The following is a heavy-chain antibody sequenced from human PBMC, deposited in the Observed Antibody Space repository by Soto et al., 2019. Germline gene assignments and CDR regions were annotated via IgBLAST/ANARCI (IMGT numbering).Heavy chain of an antibody. V-gene: IGHV4-34*01. D-gene: IGHD3-3*01. CDR3: ARQYYDFWSNDAFDI. Sequence: SETLSLTCAVYGGSFSGYYWSWIRQPPGKGLEWIGEINHSGSTNCNPSLKSRVTISVDTSKNQFSLKLSSVTAADTAVYYCARQYYDFWSNDAFDIWGQGTMVTVSS. J-gene: IGHJ3*02. CDR2: INHSGST. CDR1: GGSFSGYY.